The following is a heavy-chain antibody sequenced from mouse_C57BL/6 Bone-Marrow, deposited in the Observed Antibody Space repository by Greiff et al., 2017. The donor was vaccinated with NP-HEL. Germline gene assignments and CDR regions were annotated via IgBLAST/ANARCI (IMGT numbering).Heavy chain of an antibody. V-gene: IGHV1-81*01. CDR3: ARAGSSPYWYFDV. J-gene: IGHJ1*03. D-gene: IGHD1-1*01. CDR2: IYPRSGNT. Sequence: VKLMESGAELARPGASVKLSCKASGYTFTSYGISWVKQRTGQGLEWIGEIYPRSGNTYYNEKFKGKATLTADKSSSTAYMELRSLTSEDSAVYFCARAGSSPYWYFDVWGTGTTVTVSS. CDR1: GYTFTSYG.